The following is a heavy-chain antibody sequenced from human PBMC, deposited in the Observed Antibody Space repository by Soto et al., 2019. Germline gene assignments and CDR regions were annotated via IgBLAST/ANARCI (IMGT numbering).Heavy chain of an antibody. J-gene: IGHJ6*02. V-gene: IGHV4-39*01. CDR2: IYYSGST. CDR1: GGSISSSSYY. D-gene: IGHD3-3*01. Sequence: SETLSLTCTVSGGSISSSSYYWGWIRQPPGKGLEWIGSIYYSGSTYYNPSLKSRVTISVDTSKNQFSLKLSSVTAADMAVYYCARQARFLEWVLPYYYYYGMDVWGQGTTVTVSS. CDR3: ARQARFLEWVLPYYYYYGMDV.